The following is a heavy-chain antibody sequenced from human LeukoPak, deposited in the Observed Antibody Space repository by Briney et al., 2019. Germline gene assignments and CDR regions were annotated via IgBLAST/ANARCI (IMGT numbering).Heavy chain of an antibody. CDR1: GYSSTSYW. CDR2: IYPGDSDT. V-gene: IGHV5-51*01. Sequence: KPGESLKISCKGSGYSSTSYWIGWVRQMPGKGLEWMGIIYPGDSDTRYSPSFQGQVTISADKSISTAYLQWSSLKASDTAMYYCASPARHCSSTSCYLGPDYYGMDVWGQGTTVTVSS. CDR3: ASPARHCSSTSCYLGPDYYGMDV. D-gene: IGHD2-2*01. J-gene: IGHJ6*02.